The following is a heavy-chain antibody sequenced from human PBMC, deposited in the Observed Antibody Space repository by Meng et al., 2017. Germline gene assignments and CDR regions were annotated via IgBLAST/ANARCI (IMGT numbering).Heavy chain of an antibody. CDR2: ISYDGSNK. J-gene: IGHJ4*02. CDR3: ASSAREGIAAAEG. Sequence: LSLTCAASGFTFSSYAMHWVRQAPGKGLEWVAVISYDGSNKYYADSVKGRFTISRDNSKNTLYLQMNSLRAEDTAVYYCASSAREGIAAAEGWGQGTLVTVSS. CDR1: GFTFSSYA. V-gene: IGHV3-30*04. D-gene: IGHD6-13*01.